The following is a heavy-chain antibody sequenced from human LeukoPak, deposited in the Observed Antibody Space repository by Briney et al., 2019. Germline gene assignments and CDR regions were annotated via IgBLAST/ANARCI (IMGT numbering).Heavy chain of an antibody. V-gene: IGHV3-7*01. J-gene: IGHJ6*04. Sequence: GGSLRLSCAAPGFTFSSYAMSWVRQAPGKGLEWAANIKQDGSEKYYVDSVKGRLTISRDNAKKSLYLQMNSLRAEDTAVYYCAELGITMIGGVWGKGTTVTISS. CDR2: IKQDGSEK. CDR1: GFTFSSYA. CDR3: AELGITMIGGV. D-gene: IGHD3-10*02.